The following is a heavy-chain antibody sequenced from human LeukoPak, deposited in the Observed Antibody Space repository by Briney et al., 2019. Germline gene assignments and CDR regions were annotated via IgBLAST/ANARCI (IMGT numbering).Heavy chain of an antibody. CDR1: AFTFSDHW. CDR2: ISHDGSEK. CDR3: ARDHWRRLDY. J-gene: IGHJ4*02. D-gene: IGHD3-3*01. Sequence: GGSLRLSCTASAFTFSDHWMHWVRQAPGKGLEWVAIISHDGSEKSYVDSVKGRFTISRDNAKNSLYLQMNSLRAEDTVVYYCARDHWRRLDYWGQGTLVTVSS. V-gene: IGHV3-7*03.